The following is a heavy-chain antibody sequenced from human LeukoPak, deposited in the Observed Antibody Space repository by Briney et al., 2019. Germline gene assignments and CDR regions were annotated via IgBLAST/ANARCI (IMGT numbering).Heavy chain of an antibody. V-gene: IGHV4-34*01. Sequence: SETLSLTCAVYGGSFSGYYWSWIRQPPGKGLEWIGEINHSGSTNYNPSLKSRVTISVDTSKNQFSLKLSSVTAADTAVYYCARRTHNNAGYYYYYYMDVWGKGTTVTVSS. D-gene: IGHD1-14*01. CDR2: INHSGST. J-gene: IGHJ6*03. CDR1: GGSFSGYY. CDR3: ARRTHNNAGYYYYYYMDV.